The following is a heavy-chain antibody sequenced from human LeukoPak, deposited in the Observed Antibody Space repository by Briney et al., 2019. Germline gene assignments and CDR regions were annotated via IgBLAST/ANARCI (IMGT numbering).Heavy chain of an antibody. CDR3: AKEVVEAAQGYFSSAMDV. Sequence: GGSLRLSCAASGFTFSSYAMSWVRQAPGKRLEWVSGISGSGGTKYYADSVKGRFTISRDNSKNTLYLQMNSLRAEDTAVYYCAKEVVEAAQGYFSSAMDVWGQGTTVTVSS. D-gene: IGHD2-2*01. J-gene: IGHJ6*02. CDR2: ISGSGGTK. V-gene: IGHV3-23*01. CDR1: GFTFSSYA.